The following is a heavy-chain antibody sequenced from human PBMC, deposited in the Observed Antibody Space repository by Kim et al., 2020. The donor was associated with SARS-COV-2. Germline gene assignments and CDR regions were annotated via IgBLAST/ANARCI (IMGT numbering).Heavy chain of an antibody. CDR2: ISYDGSNK. J-gene: IGHJ6*02. D-gene: IGHD3-10*01. V-gene: IGHV3-30*04. CDR1: GFTFSSYA. Sequence: GGSLRLSCAASGFTFSSYAMHWVRQAPGKGLEWVAVISYDGSNKYYADSVKGRFTISRDNSKNTLYLQMNSLRAEDTAVYYRARDMVRGVIGYYYYGMDVWGQGTTVTVSS. CDR3: ARDMVRGVIGYYYYGMDV.